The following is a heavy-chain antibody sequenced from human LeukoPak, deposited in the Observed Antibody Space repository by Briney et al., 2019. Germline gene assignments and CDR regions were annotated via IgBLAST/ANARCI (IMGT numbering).Heavy chain of an antibody. D-gene: IGHD3-22*01. V-gene: IGHV3-30-3*01. CDR1: GFTFSSYA. J-gene: IGHJ3*02. CDR3: ARDDGDDPMIVVVPGAFDI. CDR2: ISYDGSNK. Sequence: PGRSLRLSCAASGFTFSSYAMHWVRQAPGKGLEWVAVISYDGSNKYYADSVKGRFTVSRDNSKNTLYLQMNSLRAEDTAVYYCARDDGDDPMIVVVPGAFDIWGQGTMVTVSP.